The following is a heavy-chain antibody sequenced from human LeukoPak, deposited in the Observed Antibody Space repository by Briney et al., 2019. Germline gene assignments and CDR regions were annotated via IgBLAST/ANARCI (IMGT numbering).Heavy chain of an antibody. Sequence: GGSLRLSCAASGFTFSSYAMSWVRQAPGKGLEWVSAISGSGGSTYYADSVKGRFTISRDNSRNTLYLQMNSLRAEDTAVYYCAKAGDFWSGFNDYWGQGTLVTVSS. CDR1: GFTFSSYA. V-gene: IGHV3-23*01. CDR3: AKAGDFWSGFNDY. J-gene: IGHJ4*02. D-gene: IGHD3-3*01. CDR2: ISGSGGST.